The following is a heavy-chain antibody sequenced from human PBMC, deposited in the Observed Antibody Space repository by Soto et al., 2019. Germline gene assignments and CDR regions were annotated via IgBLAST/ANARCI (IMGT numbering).Heavy chain of an antibody. CDR2: IKQDGSEK. CDR3: AREELGYYDIFPYYFDY. Sequence: GGSLRLSCAASGFTFSSYWMSWVRQAPGKGLEWVANIKQDGSEKYYVDSVKGRFTISRDNAKNSLYLQMNSLRAEDTAVYYCAREELGYYDIFPYYFDYWGQGTLVTVSS. V-gene: IGHV3-7*01. D-gene: IGHD3-9*01. CDR1: GFTFSSYW. J-gene: IGHJ4*02.